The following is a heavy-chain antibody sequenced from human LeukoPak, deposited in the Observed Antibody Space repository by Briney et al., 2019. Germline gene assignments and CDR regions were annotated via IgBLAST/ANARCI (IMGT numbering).Heavy chain of an antibody. V-gene: IGHV4-31*03. D-gene: IGHD1-1*01. CDR1: GGSISSGGYY. CDR2: IYCSGST. Sequence: TLSLTCTVSGGSISSGGYYWSWIRQHPGKGLEWIGYIYCSGSTYYNPSLKSRVTISVDTSKNQFSLKLSSVTAADTAVYYCAREVERRLDYWGQGTLVTVSS. J-gene: IGHJ4*02. CDR3: AREVERRLDY.